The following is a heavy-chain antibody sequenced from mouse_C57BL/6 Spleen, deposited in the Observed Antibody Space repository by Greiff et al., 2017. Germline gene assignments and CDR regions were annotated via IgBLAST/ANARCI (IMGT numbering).Heavy chain of an antibody. CDR3: ARSLYQDYYGSSVDAMDY. D-gene: IGHD1-1*01. J-gene: IGHJ4*01. CDR2: INPGSGGT. V-gene: IGHV1-54*01. CDR1: GYAFPNYL. Sequence: VQLQQSGAELVRPGTSVKVSCKASGYAFPNYLIEWVKQRPGQGLEWIGVINPGSGGTNYNEKFKGKATLTADKSSSTAYMQLSSLTSEDSAVYFCARSLYQDYYGSSVDAMDYWGQGTSVTVSS.